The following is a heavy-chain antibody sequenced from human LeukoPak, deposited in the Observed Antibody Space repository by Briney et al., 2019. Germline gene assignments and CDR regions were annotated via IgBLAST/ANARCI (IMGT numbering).Heavy chain of an antibody. V-gene: IGHV3-7*01. Sequence: PGGSLRLSCVASGFTFSSYWMAWVRQAPGKGLEWVASIQQNGNEKYYVDSAKGRFTISKDSAKNLLYLQMNSLIAEDTAVYYCAREDHSKYEYWGQGTPVTVSS. CDR3: AREDHSKYEY. CDR1: GFTFSSYW. CDR2: IQQNGNEK. J-gene: IGHJ4*02. D-gene: IGHD4-11*01.